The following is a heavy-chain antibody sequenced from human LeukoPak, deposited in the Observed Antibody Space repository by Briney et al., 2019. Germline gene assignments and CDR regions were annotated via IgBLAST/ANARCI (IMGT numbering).Heavy chain of an antibody. CDR2: INGSGGTT. D-gene: IGHD2-2*01. J-gene: IGHJ2*01. V-gene: IGHV3-23*01. CDR3: ARATMAARFRYCSSTSCLNWYFDL. CDR1: GFIFSTYA. Sequence: GGSLRLSCAASGFIFSTYAMSWVRQAPGRGLEWVSLINGSGGTTYYADSVKGRFTISRDNSKNMLYLQMNSLRAEDTAVYYCARATMAARFRYCSSTSCLNWYFDLWGRGTLVTVSS.